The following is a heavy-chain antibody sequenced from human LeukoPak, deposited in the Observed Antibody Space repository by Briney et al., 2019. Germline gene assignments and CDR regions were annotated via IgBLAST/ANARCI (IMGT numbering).Heavy chain of an antibody. CDR2: IHSSDGST. D-gene: IGHD3-3*01. Sequence: GGSLRLSCAPSGFIFRNYAMSWVRQAPGKGLEWVSGIHSSDGSTYYTDSVKGRFTISRDNSKNTLYLQMNSLRAEDTAVYYCAKGSYDFWSGYYPFDYWGQGTLVTVSS. V-gene: IGHV3-23*01. CDR3: AKGSYDFWSGYYPFDY. CDR1: GFIFRNYA. J-gene: IGHJ4*02.